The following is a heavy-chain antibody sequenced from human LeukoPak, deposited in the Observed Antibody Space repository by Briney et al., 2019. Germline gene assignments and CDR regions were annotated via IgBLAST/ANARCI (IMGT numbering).Heavy chain of an antibody. D-gene: IGHD3-22*01. CDR1: GGTFSSYA. V-gene: IGHV1-69*04. J-gene: IGHJ4*02. CDR2: IIPIFGIA. CDR3: ARAAPDSSGYLYYFDY. Sequence: GASVKVSCKASGGTFSSYAISWVRQAPGQGLEWMGRIIPIFGIANYAQKFQGRVTITADKSTSTAYMELSSLRSEDTAVYYCARAAPDSSGYLYYFDYWGQGTLVTVSS.